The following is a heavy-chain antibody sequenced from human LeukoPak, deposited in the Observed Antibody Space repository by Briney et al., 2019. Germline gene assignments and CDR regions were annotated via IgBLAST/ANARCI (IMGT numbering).Heavy chain of an antibody. CDR1: GYSISSGYY. Sequence: PSETLSLTCAVSGYSISSGYYWGWIREPPGKGLGCIGSIYHSGSTYYNPSLKSRVTISVDTSKNQFSLKLSSVTAADTAVYYCARQWAPHIVVVPAAAFDIWGQGTMVTVSS. CDR2: IYHSGST. CDR3: ARQWAPHIVVVPAAAFDI. J-gene: IGHJ3*02. V-gene: IGHV4-38-2*01. D-gene: IGHD2-2*01.